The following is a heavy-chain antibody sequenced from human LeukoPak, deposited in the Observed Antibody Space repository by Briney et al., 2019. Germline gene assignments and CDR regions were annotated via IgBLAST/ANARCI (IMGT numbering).Heavy chain of an antibody. CDR2: IIPILGIA. V-gene: IGHV1-69*04. CDR1: GGTFSSYA. D-gene: IGHD3-10*01. CDR3: AREGSVGSFYVY. Sequence: SVKVSCKASGGTFSSYAISWVRQAPGQGLEWMGRIIPILGIANYAQKFQGRVTITADKSTSTAYMEPSSLRSEDTAVYYCAREGSVGSFYVYWGQGTLVTVSS. J-gene: IGHJ4*02.